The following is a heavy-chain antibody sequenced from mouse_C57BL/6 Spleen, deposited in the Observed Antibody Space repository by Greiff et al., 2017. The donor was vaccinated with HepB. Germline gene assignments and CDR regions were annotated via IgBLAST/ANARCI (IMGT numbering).Heavy chain of an antibody. Sequence: VKLMESGAELVKPGASVKISCKASGYAFSSYWMNWVKQRPGKGLEWIGQIYPGDGDTNYNGKFKGKATLTADKSSSTAYMQLSSLTSEDSAVYFCARREVPYAMDYWGQGTSVTVSS. CDR2: IYPGDGDT. CDR3: ARREVPYAMDY. D-gene: IGHD2-14*01. J-gene: IGHJ4*01. V-gene: IGHV1-80*01. CDR1: GYAFSSYW.